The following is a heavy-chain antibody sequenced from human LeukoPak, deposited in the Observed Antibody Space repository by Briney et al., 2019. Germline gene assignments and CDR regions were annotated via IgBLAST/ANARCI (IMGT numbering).Heavy chain of an antibody. J-gene: IGHJ4*02. CDR3: ARASNYDILTGYAPGSDYFDY. CDR1: GGTFSSYA. V-gene: IGHV1-69*06. Sequence: SAKVSCKASGGTFSSYAISWVRQAPGQGLEWMGGIIPIFGTANYAQKFQGRVTITADKSTSTAYMELSSLRSEDTAVYYCARASNYDILTGYAPGSDYFDYWGQGTLVTVSS. CDR2: IIPIFGTA. D-gene: IGHD3-9*01.